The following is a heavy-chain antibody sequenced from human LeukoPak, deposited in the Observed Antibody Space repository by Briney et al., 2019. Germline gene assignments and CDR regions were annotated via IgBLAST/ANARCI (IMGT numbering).Heavy chain of an antibody. V-gene: IGHV4-34*01. CDR1: GGSFSGYY. J-gene: IGHJ4*02. Sequence: SGTLSLTCAVYGGSFSGYYWSWIRQPPGKGLEWIGEINHSGSTNYNPSLKSRVTISVDTPKNQFSLKLSSVTAADTAVYYCARIRGYSGYDTDDYWGQGTLVTVSS. CDR3: ARIRGYSGYDTDDY. D-gene: IGHD5-12*01. CDR2: INHSGST.